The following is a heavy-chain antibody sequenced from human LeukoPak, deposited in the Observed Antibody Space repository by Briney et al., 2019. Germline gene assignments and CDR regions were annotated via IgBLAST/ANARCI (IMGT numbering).Heavy chain of an antibody. J-gene: IGHJ6*03. CDR2: INPNSGGT. Sequence: ASVKVSCKASGYTFTGYYMHWVRQAPGQGLEWMGWINPNSGGTNYAQKFQGRVTMTRDTSISTAYMELSRLRSDDTAVYYCARDTQLRYFDWLPNYYYYYYYMDVWGKGTTVTVSS. D-gene: IGHD3-9*01. CDR3: ARDTQLRYFDWLPNYYYYYYYMDV. V-gene: IGHV1-2*02. CDR1: GYTFTGYY.